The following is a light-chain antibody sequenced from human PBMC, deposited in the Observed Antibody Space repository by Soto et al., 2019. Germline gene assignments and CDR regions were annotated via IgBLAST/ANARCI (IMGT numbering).Light chain of an antibody. J-gene: IGKJ2*01. Sequence: EIVMTQSPATLSVSPGERATLSCRASQSVSSNLAWYQQKPGQAPKLLSYGASTRATGIPDRFSGSGSGTDFTLTISRLEPEDFAVYYCQQYGSSLYTFGQGTKLEIK. V-gene: IGKV3-20*01. CDR3: QQYGSSLYT. CDR1: QSVSSN. CDR2: GAS.